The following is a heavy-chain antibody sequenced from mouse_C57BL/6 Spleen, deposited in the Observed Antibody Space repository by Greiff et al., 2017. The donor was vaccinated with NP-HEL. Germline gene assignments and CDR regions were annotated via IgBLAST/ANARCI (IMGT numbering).Heavy chain of an antibody. CDR1: GYTFTDYY. J-gene: IGHJ3*01. D-gene: IGHD3-2*02. V-gene: IGHV1-26*01. Sequence: VQLQQSGPELVMPGASVKISCKASGYTFTDYYMHWVKQSPGQGLEWIGAINPNNGGTSYNQKFKGKATLTVDKSSSTAYMQLRSLTSEDSAVYYCARESSGWFAYWGQGTMLTVSA. CDR3: ARESSGWFAY. CDR2: INPNNGGT.